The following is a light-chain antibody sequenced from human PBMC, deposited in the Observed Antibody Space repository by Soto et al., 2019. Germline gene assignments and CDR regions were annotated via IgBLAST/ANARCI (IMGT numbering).Light chain of an antibody. Sequence: DIQMTQSPSYLSASVGDRVTITCRASQSISRNLNWYQQKPGKDPQLLIYAAASLQSGVPSRFSGSGSGTDFTLTISSLQPEDFANYYCQQSYSLPPTFGHGTKVEIK. CDR2: AAA. CDR1: QSISRN. CDR3: QQSYSLPPT. J-gene: IGKJ1*01. V-gene: IGKV1-39*01.